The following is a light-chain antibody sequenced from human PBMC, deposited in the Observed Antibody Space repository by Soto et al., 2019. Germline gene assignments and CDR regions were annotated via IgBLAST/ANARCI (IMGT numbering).Light chain of an antibody. CDR3: SSYTSSSTYV. CDR2: AVS. V-gene: IGLV2-14*01. CDR1: SSDIGAYNY. J-gene: IGLJ1*01. Sequence: QSALTQPASVSGSPGQSITISCTGTSSDIGAYNYVSWYQQHPGKAPKLMIYAVSSRPSGVSNRFSGSKSGNTASLTISGLQAEDEADYYCSSYTSSSTYVFGTGTKLTVL.